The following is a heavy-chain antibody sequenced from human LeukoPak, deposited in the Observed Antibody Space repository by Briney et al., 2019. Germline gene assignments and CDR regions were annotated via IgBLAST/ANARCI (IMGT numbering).Heavy chain of an antibody. CDR1: GYNFPKSW. CDR3: ARPDYFASHD. CDR2: IYPDDSRT. V-gene: IGHV5-51*01. Sequence: GESLKISCKGSGYNFPKSWIGWVRQMPGKVLEWMAIIYPDDSRTKYSPSFKGQVTISADRSINTAYLQWSSLRASDTAMYYCARPDYFASHDWGQGTLVTVSS. J-gene: IGHJ4*02. D-gene: IGHD2/OR15-2a*01.